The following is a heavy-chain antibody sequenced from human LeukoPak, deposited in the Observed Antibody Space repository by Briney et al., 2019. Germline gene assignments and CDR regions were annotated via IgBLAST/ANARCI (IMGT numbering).Heavy chain of an antibody. J-gene: IGHJ6*03. CDR3: ARESGDYGSAEMPGYYYYMDV. Sequence: GGSLRLSCEVSGFTFSRHSMSWIRQAPGKGLEWVAKIKEDGTEKYYVGSVEGRFTISRDNARNTPFLQMNSLRVEDTAVYFCARESGDYGSAEMPGYYYYMDVWAKGTTVIVSS. CDR1: GFTFSRHS. V-gene: IGHV3-7*01. CDR2: IKEDGTEK. D-gene: IGHD3-10*01.